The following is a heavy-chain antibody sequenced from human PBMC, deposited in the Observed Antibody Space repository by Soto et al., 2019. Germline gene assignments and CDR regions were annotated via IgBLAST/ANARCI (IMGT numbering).Heavy chain of an antibody. CDR3: TTEYYYDSSGYYMTGY. Sequence: GGSLRLSCAASGFTFSNAWMSWVRQAPGKGLEWVGRIKSKTDGGTTDYAAPVKGRFTISRDDSKNTLYLQMNSLKTEDTAVYYCTTEYYYDSSGYYMTGYWGQGTLVTVSS. D-gene: IGHD3-22*01. V-gene: IGHV3-15*01. CDR2: IKSKTDGGTT. J-gene: IGHJ4*02. CDR1: GFTFSNAW.